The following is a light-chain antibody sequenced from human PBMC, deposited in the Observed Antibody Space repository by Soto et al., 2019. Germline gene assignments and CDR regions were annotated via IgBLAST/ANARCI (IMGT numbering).Light chain of an antibody. CDR1: SSDVGGYNY. CDR3: SSYAGSNNL. V-gene: IGLV2-8*01. Sequence: QSALTQPPSASGSPGQSVTISCTGTSSDVGGYNYVSWYQQHPGKAPKLMIYEVTKRPSGVPDRFSGSKSGNTASLTVSGLQADDEADYYCSSYAGSNNLFGGGTKLTV. CDR2: EVT. J-gene: IGLJ3*02.